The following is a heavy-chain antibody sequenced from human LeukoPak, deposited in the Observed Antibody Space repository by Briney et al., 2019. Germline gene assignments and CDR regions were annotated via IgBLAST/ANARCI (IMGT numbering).Heavy chain of an antibody. CDR3: ASADYYGNSGYSPLKY. CDR2: INPNSGGT. D-gene: IGHD3-22*01. V-gene: IGHV1-2*02. J-gene: IGHJ4*02. CDR1: GYTFTGYY. Sequence: ASVKLSCKASGYTFTGYYMHWVRQAPGQGLEWMGWINPNSGGTNYAQKFQGRVTMTRDTSISTAYMELSSLRSDDTAVYYCASADYYGNSGYSPLKYWGQGTLVSVSS.